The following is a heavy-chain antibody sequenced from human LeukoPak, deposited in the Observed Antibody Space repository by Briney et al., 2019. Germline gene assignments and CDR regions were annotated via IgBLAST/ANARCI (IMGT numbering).Heavy chain of an antibody. D-gene: IGHD6-6*01. CDR3: AKVSSSSYWYFDL. V-gene: IGHV3-9*03. J-gene: IGHJ2*01. CDR1: GFTFSDYY. CDR2: ISWNSGSI. Sequence: GGSLRLSCAASGFTFSDYYMSWIRQAPGKGLEWVSGISWNSGSIGYADSVKGRFTISRDNAKNSLYLQMNSLRAEDMALYYCAKVSSSSYWYFDLWGRGTLVTVSS.